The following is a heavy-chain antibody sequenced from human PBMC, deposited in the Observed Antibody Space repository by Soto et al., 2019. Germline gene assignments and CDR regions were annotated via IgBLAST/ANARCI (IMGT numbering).Heavy chain of an antibody. CDR1: GFTFSSYS. CDR3: TREGGDLSWFDP. V-gene: IGHV3-48*01. J-gene: IGHJ5*02. Sequence: EVQLVESGGGLVQPGGSLRLSCAASGFTFSSYSMNCVRQAPVKGLEWVSYISISSSTRYYADSVNGRLTISRDNSKNSLSLQMNSRRAEDTAVYSCTREGGDLSWFDPWGQGTLVTVSS. D-gene: IGHD4-17*01. CDR2: ISISSSTR.